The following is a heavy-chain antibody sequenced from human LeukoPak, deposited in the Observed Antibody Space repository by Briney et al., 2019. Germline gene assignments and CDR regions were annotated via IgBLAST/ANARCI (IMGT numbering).Heavy chain of an antibody. CDR2: IYHTGYT. J-gene: IGHJ4*02. D-gene: IGHD5-12*01. V-gene: IGHV4-38-2*01. CDR1: GYTISSGYY. Sequence: PSETLSLTCDVSGYTISSGYYWGWIRQPPGKGLEWIGTIYHTGYTYYNPSLKSRVIISVDTSKNQFSLKLTSVTAADTAVYYCARAGWSLTSGLDHWGQGTLVPVSS. CDR3: ARAGWSLTSGLDH.